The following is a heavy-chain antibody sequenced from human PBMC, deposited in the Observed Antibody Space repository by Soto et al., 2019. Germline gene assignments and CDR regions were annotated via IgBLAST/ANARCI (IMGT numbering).Heavy chain of an antibody. Sequence: QVQLVESGGGWVQPGRSLRLSCEATGFSFTTYGMHWFRQAPGKGLEWVAVIGYDGNNKYSAYSVEGLFTISRETSNNTVYLQVKILKGDDTPVYYCARGGVTGRVGIFGSPLDIWGERTVVTGSS. CDR2: IGYDGNNK. V-gene: IGHV3-33*01. CDR3: ARGGVTGRVGIFGSPLDI. CDR1: GFSFTTYG. D-gene: IGHD1-1*01. J-gene: IGHJ3*02.